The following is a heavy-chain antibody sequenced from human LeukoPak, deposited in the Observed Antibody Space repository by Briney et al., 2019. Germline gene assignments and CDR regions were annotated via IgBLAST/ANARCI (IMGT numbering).Heavy chain of an antibody. V-gene: IGHV4-39*01. J-gene: IGHJ4*02. D-gene: IGHD6-19*01. Sequence: SETLSLTCTVSGSSISSSSYYWGWIRQPPGKGLEWIGSIYYSGSTYYNPSLKSRVTISVDTSKNQFSLKLSSVTAADTAVYYCARLCIAVAGDFDYWGQGTLVTVSS. CDR3: ARLCIAVAGDFDY. CDR1: GSSISSSSYY. CDR2: IYYSGST.